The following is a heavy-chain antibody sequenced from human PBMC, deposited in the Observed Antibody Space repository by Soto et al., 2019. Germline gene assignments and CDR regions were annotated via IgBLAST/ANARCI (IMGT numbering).Heavy chain of an antibody. CDR2: ISSSSSYI. CDR1: GFTFSSYS. D-gene: IGHD3-10*01. Sequence: EVQLVESGGGLVKPGGSLRLSCAASGFTFSSYSMNWVRQAPGKGLEWVSSISSSSSYIYYADSVKGRFTISRNNAKNSLYLQMNSLRAEDTAVYYGARGASTYFYYGMDVWGQGTTVTVSS. J-gene: IGHJ6*02. CDR3: ARGASTYFYYGMDV. V-gene: IGHV3-21*01.